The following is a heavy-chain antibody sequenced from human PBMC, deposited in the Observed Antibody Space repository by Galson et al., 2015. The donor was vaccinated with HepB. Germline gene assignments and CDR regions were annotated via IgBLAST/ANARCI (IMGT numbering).Heavy chain of an antibody. CDR1: GFTFSSYS. J-gene: IGHJ6*02. V-gene: IGHV3-21*01. Sequence: SLRLSCAASGFTFSSYSMNWVRQAPGKGLEWVSSISSSSSYIYYADSVKGRFTISRDNAKNSLYLQMNSLRAEDTAVYYCARGLAGTLGPYYYYYGMDVWGQGTTVTVSS. CDR2: ISSSSSYI. D-gene: IGHD1-1*01. CDR3: ARGLAGTLGPYYYYYGMDV.